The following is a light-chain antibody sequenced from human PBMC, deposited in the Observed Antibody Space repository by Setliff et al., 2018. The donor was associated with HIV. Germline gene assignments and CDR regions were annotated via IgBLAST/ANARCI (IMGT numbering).Light chain of an antibody. CDR1: SSNIGTNA. CDR3: AAWDATLNGFV. CDR2: DNN. V-gene: IGLV1-44*01. J-gene: IGLJ1*01. Sequence: QSVLEEAPQPETWTSGQRVTISCSGSSSNIGTNAVNWYQQLPGTAPKVLIYDNNQRPSGVPDRVSGSKSGTSASLAISGLQSDDEADYYCAAWDATLNGFVFGTGTKVTVL.